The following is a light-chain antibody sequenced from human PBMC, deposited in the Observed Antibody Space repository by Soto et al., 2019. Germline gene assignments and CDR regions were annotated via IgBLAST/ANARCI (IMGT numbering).Light chain of an antibody. J-gene: IGLJ1*01. CDR1: SSDVGDYNS. CDR2: DVS. V-gene: IGLV2-11*01. Sequence: SALPQPRSVSGSPGQSVTVSCIGTSSDVGDYNSVSWYQQHPGKAPKLMIYDVSKRPSGVPDRFSGSKSGNTASLTISGLQAEDEADYYCCSLTTSHTYVFGSGTKVTV. CDR3: CSLTTSHTYV.